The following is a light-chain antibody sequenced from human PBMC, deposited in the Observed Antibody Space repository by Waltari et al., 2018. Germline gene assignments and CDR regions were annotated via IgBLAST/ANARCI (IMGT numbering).Light chain of an antibody. CDR2: EVS. CDR3: MQSKELFS. CDR1: RSLLHTDGETP. V-gene: IGKV2D-29*02. Sequence: MTQTPLSLSVAPGQPASISCKSSRSLLHTDGETPLYWSVQKPGQSPQLLIYEVSKRFSGVPERFSGSGSGTDFTLEISRVEPEDVCVYYCMQSKELFSFGGGTKLEIK. J-gene: IGKJ4*01.